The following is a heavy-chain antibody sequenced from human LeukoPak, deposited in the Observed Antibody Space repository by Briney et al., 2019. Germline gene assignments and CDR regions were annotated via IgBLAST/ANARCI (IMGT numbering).Heavy chain of an antibody. CDR2: IYTSGST. D-gene: IGHD6-6*01. CDR1: GGSISSGSYY. CDR3: AREAARLFDY. J-gene: IGHJ4*02. Sequence: SETLSLTCTVSGGSISSGSYYWSWIRQPAGKGLEWIGRIYTSGSTNYNPSLKSRVTISVDTSKNQFSLKLSSVTAADTAVYYCAREAARLFDYWGQGTMVTVSS. V-gene: IGHV4-61*02.